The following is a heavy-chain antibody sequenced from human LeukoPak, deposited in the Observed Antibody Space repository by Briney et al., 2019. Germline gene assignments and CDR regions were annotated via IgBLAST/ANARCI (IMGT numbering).Heavy chain of an antibody. J-gene: IGHJ4*02. CDR1: GGSISSRSYY. D-gene: IGHD4-23*01. CDR3: ARQTWGGNYHPYYFDY. CDR2: VYYSGST. Sequence: SETLSLTCTVSGGSISSRSYYWGWIRQPPGKGLEWSGSVYYSGSTYYNPSLQSRVTISVDTSKNQFSLQLTSVTAADTAVFYCARQTWGGNYHPYYFDYWGQGTLVPVSS. V-gene: IGHV4-39*01.